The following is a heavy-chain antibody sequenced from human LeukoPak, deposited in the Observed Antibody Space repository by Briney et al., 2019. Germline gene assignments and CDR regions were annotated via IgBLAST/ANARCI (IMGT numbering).Heavy chain of an antibody. Sequence: GGSLRLSCAASGFTLSSYSMNWVRQAPGKGLEWVSSISSSSSYTYYADSVKGRFTISRDNSKNTLYLQMNSLRAEDTAVYYCAKDLYAGYCSGGSCDYWGQGTLVTVSS. CDR1: GFTLSSYS. CDR3: AKDLYAGYCSGGSCDY. J-gene: IGHJ4*02. CDR2: ISSSSSYT. D-gene: IGHD2-15*01. V-gene: IGHV3-21*04.